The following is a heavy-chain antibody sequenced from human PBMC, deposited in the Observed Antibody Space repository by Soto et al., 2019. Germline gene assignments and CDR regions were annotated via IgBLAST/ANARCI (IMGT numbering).Heavy chain of an antibody. J-gene: IGHJ6*03. CDR1: GGSISSYY. CDR3: ARANWNAAYDRKDGPLWDYYYMDV. Sequence: SETLSLTSPVGGGSISSYYPCWIRQPPGKGLEWIGYIYYSGSTNYNPSLKSRVTISVDTSKNQFSLKLSSVTAADTAVYYCARANWNAAYDRKDGPLWDYYYMDVWGKGTTVTVSS. CDR2: IYYSGST. D-gene: IGHD1-20*01. V-gene: IGHV4-59*01.